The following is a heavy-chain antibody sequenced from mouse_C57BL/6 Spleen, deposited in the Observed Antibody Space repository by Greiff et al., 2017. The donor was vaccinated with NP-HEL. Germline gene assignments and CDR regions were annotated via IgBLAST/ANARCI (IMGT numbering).Heavy chain of an antibody. CDR1: GYTFTDYY. D-gene: IGHD2-4*01. Sequence: EVQLQQSGPELVKPGASVKISCKASGYTFTDYYMNWVKQSHGKSLEWIGDINPNNGGTSYNQKFKGKATLTVDKSSSTAYMELRSLTSEDSAVYYCARSPYDYYWYFDVWGTGTTVTVSS. CDR2: INPNNGGT. J-gene: IGHJ1*03. CDR3: ARSPYDYYWYFDV. V-gene: IGHV1-26*01.